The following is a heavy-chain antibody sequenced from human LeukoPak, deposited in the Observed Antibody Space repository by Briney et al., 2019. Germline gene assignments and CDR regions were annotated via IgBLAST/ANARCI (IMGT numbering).Heavy chain of an antibody. CDR1: GGSISSYY. CDR3: ARSLHYGDYNNWNFDL. CDR2: IYYSGNT. D-gene: IGHD4-17*01. J-gene: IGHJ2*01. Sequence: PSETLSLTCTVSGGSISSYYWSWIRQPPGKGLEWIAYIYYSGNTNYNPSLKSRVTMSVDTSKNQFSLKLNSVTAADTAVYYCARSLHYGDYNNWNFDLWGRGTLVTVSS. V-gene: IGHV4-59*12.